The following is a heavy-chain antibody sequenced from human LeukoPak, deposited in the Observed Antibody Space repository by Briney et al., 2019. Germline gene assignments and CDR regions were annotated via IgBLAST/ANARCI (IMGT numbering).Heavy chain of an antibody. CDR2: IKQDVTEK. CDR3: AKGQWLVSQDAFDI. J-gene: IGHJ3*02. CDR1: GFTFSSYW. Sequence: GGSLRLSCAASGFTFSSYWMSWVRQAPGKGLEWVAYIKQDVTEKYYVDSVKGRFSISRDNAKNSLYLQMNSLRAEDTALYYCAKGQWLVSQDAFDIWGQGTMVTVSS. D-gene: IGHD6-19*01. V-gene: IGHV3-7*03.